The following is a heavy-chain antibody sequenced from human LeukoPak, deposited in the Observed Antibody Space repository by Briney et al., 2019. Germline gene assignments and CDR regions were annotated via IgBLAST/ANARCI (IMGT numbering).Heavy chain of an antibody. Sequence: SETLSLTCAVDGGSFSGYYWTWIPQPPGKGLEWIGEINHSGSTNYNPSLKSRVTISVDTSKNQFSLKLSSVTAADTAVYYCARRGSSSFYYYYYMDVWGKGTPVTVSS. CDR1: GGSFSGYY. J-gene: IGHJ6*03. V-gene: IGHV4-34*01. D-gene: IGHD6-13*01. CDR3: ARRGSSSFYYYYYMDV. CDR2: INHSGST.